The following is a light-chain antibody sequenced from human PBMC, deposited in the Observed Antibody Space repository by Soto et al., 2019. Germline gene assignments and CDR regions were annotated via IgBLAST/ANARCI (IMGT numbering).Light chain of an antibody. CDR1: SSDVGGYNY. J-gene: IGLJ2*01. CDR2: DVS. CDR3: SSYTSSSTVV. V-gene: IGLV2-14*01. Sequence: QSVLTQPASVSGSPEQSITISCTGTSSDVGGYNYVSWYQQHPGKAPKLMIYDVSNRPSGVSNRFSGSKSGNTASLTISGLQAEDEADYDCSSYTSSSTVVFGGGTKLTVL.